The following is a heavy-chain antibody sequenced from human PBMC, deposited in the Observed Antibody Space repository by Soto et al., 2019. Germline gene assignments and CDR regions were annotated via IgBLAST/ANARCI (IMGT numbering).Heavy chain of an antibody. CDR1: GYTFTSYG. V-gene: IGHV1-18*04. CDR2: ISAYNGNT. J-gene: IGHJ4*02. D-gene: IGHD3-22*01. Sequence: ASVKVSCKASGYTFTSYGISWVRQAPGQGLEWMGWISAYNGNTNYAQKLQGRVTMTTDTSTSTAYMELRSLRSGDTAVYYCARDEHDYDSSGYYYNYWGQGTLVTVSS. CDR3: ARDEHDYDSSGYYYNY.